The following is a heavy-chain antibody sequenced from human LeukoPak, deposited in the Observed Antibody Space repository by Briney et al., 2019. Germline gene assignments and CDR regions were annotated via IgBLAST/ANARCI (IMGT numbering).Heavy chain of an antibody. J-gene: IGHJ6*02. CDR1: GFAFSSYG. CDR3: ARSGSTYYYGMDV. CDR2: IWYDGTDK. V-gene: IGHV3-33*01. D-gene: IGHD3-10*01. Sequence: GRSLRLTCAASGFAFSSYGMHWVRQGPGKGLEWVTFIWYDGTDKNYADSVKGRFTISRDNSKNTLYLQMNSLRTEDTAVYYCARSGSTYYYGMDVWGQGTTVTVSS.